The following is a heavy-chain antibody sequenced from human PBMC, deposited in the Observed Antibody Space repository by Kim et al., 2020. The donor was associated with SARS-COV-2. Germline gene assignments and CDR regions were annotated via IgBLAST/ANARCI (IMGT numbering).Heavy chain of an antibody. V-gene: IGHV4-4*02. CDR1: GGSISSSNW. J-gene: IGHJ4*02. D-gene: IGHD6-13*01. CDR2: FYYSGST. Sequence: SETLSLTCAVSGGSISSSNWWCCFRQPPGKGLEWIGGFYYSGSTNYTPSLKSRVTISVDKSKNQLSLQLSTVTAADTAVYYCARDRVWSAWGQGTLVTVSS. CDR3: ARDRVWSA.